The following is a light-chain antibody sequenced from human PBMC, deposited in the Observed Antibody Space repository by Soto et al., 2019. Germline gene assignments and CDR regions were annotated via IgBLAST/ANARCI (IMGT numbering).Light chain of an antibody. CDR2: GAS. V-gene: IGKV3-15*01. CDR1: QSVSSS. CDR3: QQYDIWPPT. J-gene: IGKJ1*01. Sequence: EIVLAQSPGTLSLSPGESATLSCRASQSVSSSFLAWYQQKPGQAPRLLFNGASARATGIPARFSGSGSGTEFILTISSLQSEDFAVYYCQQYDIWPPTFGQGTKVDIK.